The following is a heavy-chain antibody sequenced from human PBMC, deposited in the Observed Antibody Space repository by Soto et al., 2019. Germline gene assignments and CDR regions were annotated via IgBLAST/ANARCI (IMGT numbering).Heavy chain of an antibody. J-gene: IGHJ4*02. D-gene: IGHD2-15*01. CDR3: AHRPSYCSGGSCYSGFDY. Sequence: QITLKESGPTLVKPTQTLTLTCTFSGFSLSTSGVGVGWIRQPPGKALEWLALIYWDDDKRYSPSLKSRLTTTKDTSKKQVVPTMTNMDPLDTATYYCAHRPSYCSGGSCYSGFDYWGQGTLVTVSS. CDR1: GFSLSTSGVG. V-gene: IGHV2-5*02. CDR2: IYWDDDK.